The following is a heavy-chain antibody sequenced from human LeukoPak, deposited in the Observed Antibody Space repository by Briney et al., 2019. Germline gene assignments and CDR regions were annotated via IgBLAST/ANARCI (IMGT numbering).Heavy chain of an antibody. CDR2: IYYSGST. Sequence: SETLSLTCTVSGGSISSSSYYWGWIRQPPGRGLEWIGSIYYSGSTYYNPSLKSRVTISVDTSKNQFSLKLSSVTAADTAVYYCAGRMVRGVYYYYYYMDVWGKGTTVTISS. CDR1: GGSISSSSYY. V-gene: IGHV4-39*01. D-gene: IGHD3-10*01. J-gene: IGHJ6*03. CDR3: AGRMVRGVYYYYYYMDV.